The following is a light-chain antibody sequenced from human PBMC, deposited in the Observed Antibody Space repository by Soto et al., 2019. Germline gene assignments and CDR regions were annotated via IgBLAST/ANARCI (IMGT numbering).Light chain of an antibody. CDR2: EVS. V-gene: IGLV2-14*01. CDR1: SSDVGAYNY. CDR3: SSYADRETFYV. Sequence: QSALTQPASVSGSPGQSITISCTGTSSDVGAYNYVSWYQQHPGKAPKLLIFEVSSRPSGVSNRFSGSKSGSTASLTISGLKAEDQADYSCSSYADRETFYVFGTGTKVTVL. J-gene: IGLJ1*01.